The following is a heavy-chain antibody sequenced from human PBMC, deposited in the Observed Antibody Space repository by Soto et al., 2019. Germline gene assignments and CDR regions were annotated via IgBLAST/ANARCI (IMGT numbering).Heavy chain of an antibody. CDR1: GFTFSSNG. Sequence: QVQLVESGGGVVQPGRSLRLSCAASGFTFSSNGMHWVRQAPGKGLEWVAVISYDGSNKYYADSVKGRFTISRDNSKNTLYLQMNSLRAEDTAVYYCASIHRDYYYMDVWGKGTTVTVSS. V-gene: IGHV3-30*03. CDR3: ASIHRDYYYMDV. CDR2: ISYDGSNK. J-gene: IGHJ6*03.